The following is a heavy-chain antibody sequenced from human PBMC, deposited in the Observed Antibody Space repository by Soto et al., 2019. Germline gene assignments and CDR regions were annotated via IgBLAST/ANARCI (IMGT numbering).Heavy chain of an antibody. CDR2: IIPIFGTA. Sequence: QVQLVQSGAEVKKPGSSVKVSCKGSAGAFSSYAISWVRQAPGQGLEWMGGIIPIFGTANYAQKFQGRVTITADESTSTAYMELSSLRSEDTAVYYCASMRAYCGGDCYPDVYYYGMDVWGQGTTVTVSS. CDR3: ASMRAYCGGDCYPDVYYYGMDV. CDR1: AGAFSSYA. D-gene: IGHD2-21*02. J-gene: IGHJ6*02. V-gene: IGHV1-69*12.